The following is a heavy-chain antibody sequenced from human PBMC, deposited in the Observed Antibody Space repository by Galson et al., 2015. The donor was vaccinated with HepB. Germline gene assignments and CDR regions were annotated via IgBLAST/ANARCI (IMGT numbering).Heavy chain of an antibody. CDR3: ARQKTSTIARSLNGYYGLDV. V-gene: IGHV5-51*01. D-gene: IGHD5-24*01. CDR1: LNTFTNYW. CDR2: IYPADSDT. Sequence: QSGAEVKKAGESLKISCKGSLNTFTNYWIAWVRQKPGKGLESMGVIYPADSDTRYSPSFQGHVTISADKSTNIVYLEWSSLKASDTAMYYCARQKTSTIARSLNGYYGLDVWGQGTTVTVSS. J-gene: IGHJ6*02.